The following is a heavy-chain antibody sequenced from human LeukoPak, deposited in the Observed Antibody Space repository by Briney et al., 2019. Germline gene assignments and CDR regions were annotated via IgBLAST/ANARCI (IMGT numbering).Heavy chain of an antibody. CDR2: IYYSGST. V-gene: IGHV4-59*01. CDR1: GGSISSYY. CDR3: ARVRGYDILTGNYYYYYMDV. D-gene: IGHD3-9*01. J-gene: IGHJ6*03. Sequence: SETLSLTCTVSGGSISSYYWSWIRQPPGKGLEWIGYIYYSGSTNYNPSLKSRVTISVDTSKNQFSLKLSSVTAADTAVYYCARVRGYDILTGNYYYYYMDVWGKGTTVTVSS.